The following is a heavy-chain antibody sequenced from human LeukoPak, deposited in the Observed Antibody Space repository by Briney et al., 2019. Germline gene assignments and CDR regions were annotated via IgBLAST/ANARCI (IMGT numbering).Heavy chain of an antibody. CDR1: GYTLTELS. CDR2: FDPEDGET. CDR3: ATGEQWLYPFDY. V-gene: IGHV1-24*01. Sequence: ASVKVSCKVSGYTLTELSMHWVRQAPGKGLEWMGGFDPEDGETIYAQKFQGRVTMTEDTSTDTAYMELSSLGSEDTAVYYCATGEQWLYPFDYWGKGTLVSVSS. D-gene: IGHD6-19*01. J-gene: IGHJ4*02.